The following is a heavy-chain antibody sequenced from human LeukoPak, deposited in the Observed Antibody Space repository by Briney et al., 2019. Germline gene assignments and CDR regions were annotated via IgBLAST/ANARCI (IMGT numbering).Heavy chain of an antibody. CDR1: GGSFSGST. Sequence: SETLSLTCAVYGGSFSGSTGTWFGRPPGKGRGWMGELIHSGSTNYNPSLKSRVTISVDTSKNQFSLKLSSVTAADTAVYYCARVRGDYYDSSGYYYGWFDPWGQGTLVTVSS. CDR3: ARVRGDYYDSSGYYYGWFDP. V-gene: IGHV4-34*12. D-gene: IGHD3-22*01. J-gene: IGHJ5*02. CDR2: LIHSGST.